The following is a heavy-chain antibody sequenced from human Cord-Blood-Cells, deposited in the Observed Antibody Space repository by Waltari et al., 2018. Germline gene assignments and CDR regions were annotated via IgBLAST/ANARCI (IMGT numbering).Heavy chain of an antibody. CDR1: GFTFSSYA. CDR3: ASTPLVSFVVRGVIIDY. CDR2: ISYDGSNT. D-gene: IGHD3-10*01. J-gene: IGHJ4*02. V-gene: IGHV3-30*04. Sequence: QVQLVESGGGVVQPGRSLRLSCAASGFTFSSYAMHWVRQAPGKGLEWVAVISYDGSNTYYADSVKGRFTISRDNSKNTLYLQMNSLRAEDTAVYYCASTPLVSFVVRGVIIDYWGQGTLVTVSS.